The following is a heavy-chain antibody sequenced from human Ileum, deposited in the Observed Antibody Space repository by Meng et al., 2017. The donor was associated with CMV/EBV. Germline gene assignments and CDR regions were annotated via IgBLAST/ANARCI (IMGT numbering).Heavy chain of an antibody. CDR1: GEPLNGFF. J-gene: IGHJ1*01. CDR3: ASGRLQFTPSVLQH. CDR2: VNNRGRT. V-gene: IGHV4-34*02. Sequence: QVQLQQWGAGLLKASEPLSLTCAVSGEPLNGFFCSWIRQPPGRGLEWIGEVNNRGRTNYNPSLKSRLTISIDTSKRQLSLMVTSVTAADSAIYYCASGRLQFTPSVLQHWGPGTLVTVSS. D-gene: IGHD5-24*01.